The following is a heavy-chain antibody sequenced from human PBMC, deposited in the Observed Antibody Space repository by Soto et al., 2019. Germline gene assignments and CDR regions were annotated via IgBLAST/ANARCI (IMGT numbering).Heavy chain of an antibody. CDR3: ARLPKGSFVTA. D-gene: IGHD2-21*02. J-gene: IGHJ4*02. V-gene: IGHV3-48*02. CDR2: ISSNGATT. Sequence: VEAGGGLVSQGGSLRLSCVASGLSFSDHSMHWVRRAPGKGLQWISYISSNGATTYYADSVKGRFTVSRDNAKNALFLQMNSLGDEDTATYYCARLPKGSFVTAWGQGARVTVSS. CDR1: GLSFSDHS.